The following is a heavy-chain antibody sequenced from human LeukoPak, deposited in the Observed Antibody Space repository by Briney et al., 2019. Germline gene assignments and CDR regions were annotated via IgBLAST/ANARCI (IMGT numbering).Heavy chain of an antibody. CDR2: INDSGGT. CDR1: GESFSGYY. J-gene: IGHJ5*02. Sequence: PSETLSLTCAVYGESFSGYYWNWIRQPPGKGLEWIGEINDSGGTNYNPSLKSRVAISVDTSKNQFSLKLSSVTAADTAVYYCARQGQQQLVINWFDPWGQGTLVTVSS. D-gene: IGHD6-13*01. CDR3: ARQGQQQLVINWFDP. V-gene: IGHV4-34*01.